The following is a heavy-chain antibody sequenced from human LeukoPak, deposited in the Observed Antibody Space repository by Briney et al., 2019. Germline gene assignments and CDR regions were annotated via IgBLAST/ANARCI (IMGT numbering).Heavy chain of an antibody. CDR2: IYRGGGT. CDR3: ARETSQKGAHYMDV. J-gene: IGHJ6*03. CDR1: GFTVSTNY. Sequence: GGSLRLSCAASGFTVSTNYVSWVRQAPGKGLEWVSVIYRGGGTAYADSVKDRFTISRDNFKNMVYLHMNSLKAEDTAVYYCARETSQKGAHYMDVWGKGTTVTISS. D-gene: IGHD3-16*01. V-gene: IGHV3-66*01.